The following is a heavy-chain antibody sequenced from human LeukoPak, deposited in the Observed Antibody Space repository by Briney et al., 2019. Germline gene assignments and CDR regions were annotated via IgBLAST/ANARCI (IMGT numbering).Heavy chain of an antibody. Sequence: PGGSLRLSCAASGFTFSSYAMRWVRQAPGKGLEYVSAISSNGGSTYYANSVKGRFTISRDNSKNTLYLQMGSLRAEDMAVYYCARGQWLVMDWFDPWGQGTLVTVSS. V-gene: IGHV3-64*01. D-gene: IGHD6-19*01. CDR2: ISSNGGST. CDR3: ARGQWLVMDWFDP. J-gene: IGHJ5*02. CDR1: GFTFSSYA.